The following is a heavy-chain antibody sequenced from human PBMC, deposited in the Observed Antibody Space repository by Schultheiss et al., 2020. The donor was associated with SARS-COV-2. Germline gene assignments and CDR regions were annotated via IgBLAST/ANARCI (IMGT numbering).Heavy chain of an antibody. CDR1: GFTFSSYS. D-gene: IGHD3-22*01. J-gene: IGHJ6*03. Sequence: GESLKISCAASGFTFSSYSMNWVRQAPGKGLEWVSSISSSSSYIYYADSVKGRFTISRDNAKNSLYLQMNSLRAEDTAVYYCESLTTAEGYYYMDVWGKGTTVTVSS. CDR2: ISSSSSYI. CDR3: ESLTTAEGYYYMDV. V-gene: IGHV3-21*01.